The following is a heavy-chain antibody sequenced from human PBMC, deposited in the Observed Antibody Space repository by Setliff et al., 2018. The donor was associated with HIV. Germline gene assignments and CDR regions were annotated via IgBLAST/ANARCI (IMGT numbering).Heavy chain of an antibody. CDR3: ARATSSPGSTPD. CDR2: IYMTGGT. CDR1: GGSVKTYY. J-gene: IGHJ4*02. V-gene: IGHV4-4*07. Sequence: SETLSLTCTVSGGSVKTYYWTWIRQPAGRGLEWIGRIYMTGGTSSNPSLRGRVIMSLDTSKTQSSLKLSSVTAADTAVYYCARATSSPGSTPDWGQGILVTVSS. D-gene: IGHD6-6*01.